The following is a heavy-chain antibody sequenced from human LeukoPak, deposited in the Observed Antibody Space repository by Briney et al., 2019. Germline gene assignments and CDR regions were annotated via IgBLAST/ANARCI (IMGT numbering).Heavy chain of an antibody. CDR2: IIPIFGTA. Sequence: ASVKVSCKASGGTFSSYAISWVRQAPGQGLEWMGGIIPIFGTANYAQKFQGRVTITTDESTSTAYMELSSLRSEDTAVYYCVRVDVTDLYYFDYWGQGTLVTVSS. D-gene: IGHD2-21*02. J-gene: IGHJ4*02. V-gene: IGHV1-69*05. CDR3: VRVDVTDLYYFDY. CDR1: GGTFSSYA.